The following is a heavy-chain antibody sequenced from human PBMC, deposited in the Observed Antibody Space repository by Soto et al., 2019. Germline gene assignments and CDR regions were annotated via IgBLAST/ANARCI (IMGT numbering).Heavy chain of an antibody. CDR1: GYTFTSYY. Sequence: ASVKVSCKASGYTFTSYYMHWVRQAPGQGLEWMGIINPSGGSTSYAQKFQGRVNMTRDTSTSTVYMELSSLRSEDTAVYYCARVLSDYYYGMDVWGQGTTVTVSS. CDR3: ARVLSDYYYGMDV. V-gene: IGHV1-46*01. J-gene: IGHJ6*02. CDR2: INPSGGST.